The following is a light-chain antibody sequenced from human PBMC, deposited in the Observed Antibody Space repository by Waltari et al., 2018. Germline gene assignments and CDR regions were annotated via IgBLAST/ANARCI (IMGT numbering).Light chain of an antibody. J-gene: IGKJ4*01. V-gene: IGKV1-33*01. Sequence: DIQMTQSPSSLSASVVDRVPITCQANQDIYNSLNWYQQKPGKAPNLLIYGASNLEPGVPSRFSGSGSGTHFTFTISSLQPDDFATYYCQQYDTPLSFGGGTKVAIK. CDR1: QDIYNS. CDR2: GAS. CDR3: QQYDTPLS.